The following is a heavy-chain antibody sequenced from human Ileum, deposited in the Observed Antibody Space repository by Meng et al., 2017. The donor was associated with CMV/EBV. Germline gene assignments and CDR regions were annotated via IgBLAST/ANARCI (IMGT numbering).Heavy chain of an antibody. CDR3: ARGLEPPIAAAGTTFFDY. V-gene: IGHV3-66*02. CDR2: IYSGGST. D-gene: IGHD6-13*01. J-gene: IGHJ4*02. CDR1: GFTVSSNY. Sequence: GESLKISCAASGFTVSSNYMSWVRQAPGKGLEWVSVIYSGGSTYYADSVKGRFTISRDNSKNTLYLQMNSLRAEDTAVYYCARGLEPPIAAAGTTFFDYWGQGTLVTVSS.